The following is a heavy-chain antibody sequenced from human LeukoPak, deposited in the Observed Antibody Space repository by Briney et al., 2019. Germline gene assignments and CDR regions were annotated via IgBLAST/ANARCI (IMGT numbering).Heavy chain of an antibody. CDR1: GITLSNYG. J-gene: IGHJ4*02. D-gene: IGHD3-10*01. V-gene: IGHV3-7*01. CDR3: ARWAGVIDY. CDR2: IKQDGSVE. Sequence: GGSLRLSCAVSGITLSNYGMSWVRQAPGKGPEWVANIKQDGSVEHYLDSVKGRFTISRDNAKNSLILQMNSLRAEDTAVYYCARWAGVIDYWGQGTLVTVSS.